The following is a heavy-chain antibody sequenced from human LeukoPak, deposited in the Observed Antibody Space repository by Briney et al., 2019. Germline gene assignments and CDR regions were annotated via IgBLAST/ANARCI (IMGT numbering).Heavy chain of an antibody. CDR3: ATDDDYGDYVYFQH. Sequence: ASVKVSCKASGYTFTGYYMHWVRQAPGKGLEWMGGFDPEDGETIYAQKFQGRVTMTEDTSTDTAYMELSSLRSEDTAVYYCATDDDYGDYVYFQHWGQGTLVTVSS. D-gene: IGHD4-17*01. CDR2: FDPEDGET. V-gene: IGHV1-24*01. J-gene: IGHJ1*01. CDR1: GYTFTGYY.